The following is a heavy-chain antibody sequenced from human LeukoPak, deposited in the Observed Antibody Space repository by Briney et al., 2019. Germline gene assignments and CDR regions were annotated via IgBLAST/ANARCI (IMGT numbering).Heavy chain of an antibody. CDR2: IIPIFGTA. CDR3: ARDWDRAAAGTVDFDY. CDR1: GGTFSSYA. Sequence: SVTVSCKASGGTFSSYAISWVRQAPGQGLEWMGGIIPIFGTANYAQKFQGRVTITADESTSTAYMELRSLRSDDTAVYYCARDWDRAAAGTVDFDYWGQGTLVTVSS. J-gene: IGHJ4*02. V-gene: IGHV1-69*13. D-gene: IGHD6-13*01.